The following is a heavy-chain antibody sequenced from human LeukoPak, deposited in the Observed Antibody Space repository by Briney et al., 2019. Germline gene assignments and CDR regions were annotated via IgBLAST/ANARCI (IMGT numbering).Heavy chain of an antibody. CDR3: ARDWEIDNQNEYWFDP. Sequence: GASVKVSCKASGYTFTGYYMHWVRQAPGQGLEWMGWINPNSGGTNYAQKFQGRVTMTRDTSISTAYMELSRLRSDDTAVYYCARDWEIDNQNEYWFDPWGQGTLVTVSS. D-gene: IGHD1-26*01. CDR2: INPNSGGT. V-gene: IGHV1-2*02. J-gene: IGHJ5*02. CDR1: GYTFTGYY.